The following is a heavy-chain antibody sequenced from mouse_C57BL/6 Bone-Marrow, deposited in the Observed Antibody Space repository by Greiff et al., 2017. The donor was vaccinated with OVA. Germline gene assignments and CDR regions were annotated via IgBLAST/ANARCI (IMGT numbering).Heavy chain of an antibody. CDR1: GFTFSDFY. V-gene: IGHV7-1*01. J-gene: IGHJ4*01. CDR3: ARDAGGNYVRAMDY. Sequence: EVQLVESGGGLVQSGRSLRLSCATSGFTFSDFYMEWVRQAPGKGLEWIAASRNKANDYTTEYSASVKGRFIVSRDTSQSILYLQMNALRAEDTAIYYCARDAGGNYVRAMDYWGQGTSVTVSS. D-gene: IGHD2-1*01. CDR2: SRNKANDYTT.